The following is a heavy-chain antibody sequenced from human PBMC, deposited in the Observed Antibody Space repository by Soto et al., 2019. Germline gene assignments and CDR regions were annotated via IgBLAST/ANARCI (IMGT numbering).Heavy chain of an antibody. J-gene: IGHJ5*02. D-gene: IGHD3-3*01. V-gene: IGHV1-69*01. Sequence: QVQLVQSGAEVKKPGSSVKVSCKASGGTFSSYAISWVRQAPGQGLEWMGGIIPIFGTANYAQKFQGRVTITADESTSTAYMELSSLRSEDTAVYYCARMGYYDFWSGNNWFDPWGQGTLVTVSS. CDR3: ARMGYYDFWSGNNWFDP. CDR2: IIPIFGTA. CDR1: GGTFSSYA.